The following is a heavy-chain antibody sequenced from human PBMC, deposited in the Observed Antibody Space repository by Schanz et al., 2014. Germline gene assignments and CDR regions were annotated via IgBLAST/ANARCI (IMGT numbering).Heavy chain of an antibody. CDR2: IGVDGTTT. Sequence: EVHLLDSGGGLVQPGGSLRLSCLASGFAFSSYGMNWLRQAPGKGLEWVSVIGVDGTTTYYADSVKGRFTISRDNAKNSLYLQMNSLRAEDTAVYYCARSRSGFYFDYWGQGTLVTVSS. D-gene: IGHD1-26*01. CDR1: GFAFSSYG. V-gene: IGHV3-23*01. CDR3: ARSRSGFYFDY. J-gene: IGHJ4*02.